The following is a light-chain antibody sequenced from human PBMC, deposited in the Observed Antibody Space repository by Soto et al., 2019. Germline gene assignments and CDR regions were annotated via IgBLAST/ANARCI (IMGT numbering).Light chain of an antibody. CDR1: QSVSGN. CDR3: QQYNDWPRT. CDR2: GTS. V-gene: IGKV3-15*01. J-gene: IGKJ1*01. Sequence: EIVLTPSPATLSVSPLYRSTLSCRASQSVSGNLAWYQQKPGQAPSLLIYGTSTRATVVPARFSGGGSGTEFTLTISSLQSEDFAVYYCQQYNDWPRTFGQGTKV.